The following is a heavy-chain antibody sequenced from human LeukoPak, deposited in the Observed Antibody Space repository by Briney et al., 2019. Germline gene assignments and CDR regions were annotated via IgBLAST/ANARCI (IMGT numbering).Heavy chain of an antibody. J-gene: IGHJ6*02. Sequence: GGSLRLSCAASGFTVSSNYMSWVRQAPGKGLEWVSVIYSGGSTYYADSVKGRFTISRDNSKNTLYLQMNSLRAEDTAVYYCARLGYCSSTSCYRSYYYGMDVRGQGTTVTVSS. CDR3: ARLGYCSSTSCYRSYYYGMDV. D-gene: IGHD2-2*01. CDR2: IYSGGST. V-gene: IGHV3-53*01. CDR1: GFTVSSNY.